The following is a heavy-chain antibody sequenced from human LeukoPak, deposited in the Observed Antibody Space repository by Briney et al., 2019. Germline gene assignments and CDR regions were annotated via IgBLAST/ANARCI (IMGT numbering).Heavy chain of an antibody. CDR1: GFTFSSYW. CDR2: INSDGSST. J-gene: IGHJ4*02. CDR3: TRKGSQWDFLVDY. V-gene: IGHV3-74*01. D-gene: IGHD2/OR15-2a*01. Sequence: GGSLRLSCAASGFTFSSYWMHWVRQAPGKGLVWVSRINSDGSSTSYADSVKGRFTISRDNSENSLYLQMDSLTAEDTAVYYCTRKGSQWDFLVDYWGQGTLVTVSS.